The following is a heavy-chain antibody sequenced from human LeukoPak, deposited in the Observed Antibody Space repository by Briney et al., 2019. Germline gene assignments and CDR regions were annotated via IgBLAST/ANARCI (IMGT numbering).Heavy chain of an antibody. V-gene: IGHV3-48*01. CDR1: GFTFSSYS. Sequence: GGSLRLSCAASGFTFSSYSVNWVRQAPGKGLEWVSYISGSSKTIYYADSVKGRFTISRDNAKNSLYLQMNSLRAEDTAVYYCARDTAYAFDIWGQGTMVTVSS. CDR2: ISGSSKTI. J-gene: IGHJ3*02. D-gene: IGHD2-21*02. CDR3: ARDTAYAFDI.